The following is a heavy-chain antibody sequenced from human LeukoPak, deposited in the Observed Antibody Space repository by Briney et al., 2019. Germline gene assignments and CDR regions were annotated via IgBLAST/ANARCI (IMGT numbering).Heavy chain of an antibody. CDR1: GGSFSGYY. Sequence: PSETLSLTCAVYGGSFSGYYWSWIRQPPGKGLEWIGEINHSGSTNYNPSLKSRVTISVDTSKNQFSLKLSSVTAADTAVYYCARGVAARLLDYWGQGTLVTVSS. CDR2: INHSGST. J-gene: IGHJ4*02. D-gene: IGHD6-6*01. V-gene: IGHV4-34*01. CDR3: ARGVAARLLDY.